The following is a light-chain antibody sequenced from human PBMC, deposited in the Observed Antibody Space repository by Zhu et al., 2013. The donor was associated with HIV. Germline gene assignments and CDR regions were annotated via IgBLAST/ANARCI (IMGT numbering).Light chain of an antibody. CDR3: SSYIDSSVH. V-gene: IGLV2-14*01. J-gene: IGLJ1*01. Sequence: QSALTQPASVSGSPGQSITISCTGTSSDTDDYDFVSWYQQHPGRAPKLMMYEVSNRPSGVSNRFSGSKSGNTASLTISGLQAEDEADYYCSSYIDSSVHFASGTKVTVL. CDR2: EVS. CDR1: SSDTDDYDF.